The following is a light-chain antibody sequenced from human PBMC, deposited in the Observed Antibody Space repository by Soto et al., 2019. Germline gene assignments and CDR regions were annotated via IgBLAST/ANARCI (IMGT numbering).Light chain of an antibody. V-gene: IGLV2-23*01. Sequence: QSVLTQPASVSGSPGQSITISCTGTSSDVGSYNLVSWYQQHPDKAPQLIIYEATKRPSGISNRFSGSKSGNTASLTISGLQAEDEADYYCCSYAGTIVPYVFGTGTKLNVL. CDR3: CSYAGTIVPYV. J-gene: IGLJ1*01. CDR1: SSDVGSYNL. CDR2: EAT.